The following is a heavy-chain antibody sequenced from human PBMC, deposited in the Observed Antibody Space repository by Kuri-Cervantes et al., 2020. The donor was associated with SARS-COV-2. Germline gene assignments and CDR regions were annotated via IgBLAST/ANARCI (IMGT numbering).Heavy chain of an antibody. J-gene: IGHJ3*02. Sequence: SVKVSCKASGGTFSSYAISWVRQAPGQGLEWMGRIIPILGIANYAQKFQGRVTITADKSTSTAYMELSSLRSEDTAVYYCERATPSGPTTPGIWGQGTMVTVSS. CDR1: GGTFSSYA. D-gene: IGHD3-10*01. CDR3: ERATPSGPTTPGI. CDR2: IIPILGIA. V-gene: IGHV1-69*04.